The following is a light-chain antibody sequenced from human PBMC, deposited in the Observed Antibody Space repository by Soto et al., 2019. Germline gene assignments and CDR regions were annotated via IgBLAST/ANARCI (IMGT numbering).Light chain of an antibody. V-gene: IGKV3-11*01. CDR2: DAS. Sequence: IVLTQSPATLSLSPGERATLSCRASQSVSSYLAWYQQKPGQAPRLLIYDASNRAAGIPARFSGSGSVTDFTLTISSLEPEDFAVYYCQQRSNWARTFGQGTKVEIK. J-gene: IGKJ1*01. CDR1: QSVSSY. CDR3: QQRSNWART.